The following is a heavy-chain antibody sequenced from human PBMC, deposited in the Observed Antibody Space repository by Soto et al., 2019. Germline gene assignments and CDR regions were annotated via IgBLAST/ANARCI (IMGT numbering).Heavy chain of an antibody. CDR3: AELTSRVFDGFDI. J-gene: IGHJ3*02. Sequence: QVQLVQSGAEVKKPGASVKVSCKASGYTFTSYGISWVRQAPGQGLEWMGWISAYNGNTNYAQKLQGRVTMTPDTSPTTAFMELRGLRTDDTGGEYCAELTSRVFDGFDIWGQGTMVTVSS. D-gene: IGHD2-2*01. V-gene: IGHV1-18*04. CDR1: GYTFTSYG. CDR2: ISAYNGNT.